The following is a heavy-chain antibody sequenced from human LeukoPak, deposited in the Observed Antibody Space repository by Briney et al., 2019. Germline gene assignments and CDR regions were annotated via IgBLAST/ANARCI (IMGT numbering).Heavy chain of an antibody. J-gene: IGHJ4*02. CDR2: IYYSGST. CDR1: GGSINTYY. V-gene: IGHV4-59*01. D-gene: IGHD6-25*01. Sequence: SETLSLTCTVSGGSINTYYWSWIRQPPGKGLEWIGYIYYSGSTYYNPSLKSRVTISVDTSKNQFSLKLSSVTAADTAVYFCALSPRSAAGAIDYWGQGTLVTVFS. CDR3: ALSPRSAAGAIDY.